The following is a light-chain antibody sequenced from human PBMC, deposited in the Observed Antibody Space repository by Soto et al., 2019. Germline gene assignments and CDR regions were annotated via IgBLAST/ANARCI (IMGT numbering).Light chain of an antibody. CDR2: AGT. CDR3: QQLNGQPST. V-gene: IGKV1-9*01. CDR1: QDINSY. Sequence: IQLTQSPSSLSASVGDRVTITCRASQDINSYLAWYQQKPRKAPNLLSYAGTSLQSGVPSRFSGSGSGTELNRTSSRLQPEDVATYYCQQLNGQPSTFGGGTKVEMK. J-gene: IGKJ4*01.